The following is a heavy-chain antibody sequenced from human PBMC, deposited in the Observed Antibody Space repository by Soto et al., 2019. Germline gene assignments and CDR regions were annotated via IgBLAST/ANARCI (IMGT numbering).Heavy chain of an antibody. J-gene: IGHJ4*02. Sequence: SQTLSLTCGISGDSVSSNSAAWNWLRQSPSRGLEWLGRTYYRSKWYNDYAVSVESRITINPDTSKNDFSLQLNFVTPEDTAVYFCARGEQYSGRIFDYWGQGTLVTV. CDR2: TYYRSKWYN. V-gene: IGHV6-1*01. CDR1: GDSVSSNSAA. CDR3: ARGEQYSGRIFDY. D-gene: IGHD1-26*01.